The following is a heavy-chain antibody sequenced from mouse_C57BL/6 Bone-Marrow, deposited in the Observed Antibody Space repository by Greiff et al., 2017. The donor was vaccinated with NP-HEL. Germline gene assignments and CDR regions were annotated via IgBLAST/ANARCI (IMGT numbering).Heavy chain of an antibody. J-gene: IGHJ3*01. Sequence: VQLKQSGAELVRPGASVKLSCTASGFNIKDDYMHWVKQRPEQGLEWIGWIDPENGDTEYASKFQGKATITADTSSNTAYLQLSSLTSEDTAVYYCTTAMVTTPFAYWGQGTLVTVSA. CDR3: TTAMVTTPFAY. D-gene: IGHD2-2*01. V-gene: IGHV14-4*01. CDR1: GFNIKDDY. CDR2: IDPENGDT.